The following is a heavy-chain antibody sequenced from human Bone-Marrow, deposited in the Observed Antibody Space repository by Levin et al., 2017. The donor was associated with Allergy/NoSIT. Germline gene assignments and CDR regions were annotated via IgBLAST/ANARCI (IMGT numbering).Heavy chain of an antibody. V-gene: IGHV3-30*09. CDR3: AKTWIQAGTISLDY. D-gene: IGHD5-24*01. CDR2: ISFDGRET. J-gene: IGHJ4*02. Sequence: PGGSLRLSCAASGFIFSSYSMHWVRQAPGKGLEWVADISFDGRETHYAGSVKGRFVISRDNSKNTVYLQMNSLKLDDTAVFYCAKTWIQAGTISLDYWGQGTLVTVSS. CDR1: GFIFSSYS.